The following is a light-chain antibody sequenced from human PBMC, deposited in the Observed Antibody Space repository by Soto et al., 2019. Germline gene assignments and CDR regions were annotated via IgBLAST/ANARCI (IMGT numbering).Light chain of an antibody. CDR1: QNIDNY. J-gene: IGKJ5*01. CDR2: DAS. Sequence: EIKMNQSPAALSVYVGERVTITCQASQNIDNYLNWYQQKPGKAPNLLIYDASSLKTGVPSRFSGSGSGTDFTFTIIILQPEDFATYYCQHYDHVQVTFGQVTRLDI. CDR3: QHYDHVQVT. V-gene: IGKV1-33*01.